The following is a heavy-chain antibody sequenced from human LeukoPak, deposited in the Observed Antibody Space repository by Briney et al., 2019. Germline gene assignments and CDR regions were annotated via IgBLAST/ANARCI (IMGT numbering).Heavy chain of an antibody. Sequence: TSQTLSLTCTVSGGSISSGGYYWNWIRQHPGKGLEWIGYIYYSGSTYYNPPLKSRVTISVDTSKNQFSLKLSSATAADTAVYYCARDQSTWFFDYWGQGTLVTVSS. CDR2: IYYSGST. D-gene: IGHD6-13*01. CDR1: GGSISSGGYY. CDR3: ARDQSTWFFDY. J-gene: IGHJ4*02. V-gene: IGHV4-31*03.